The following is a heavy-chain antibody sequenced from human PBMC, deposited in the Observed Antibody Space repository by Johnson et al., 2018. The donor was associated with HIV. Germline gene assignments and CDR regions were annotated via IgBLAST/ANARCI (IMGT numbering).Heavy chain of an antibody. Sequence: EVQVLESGGGLVQPGGSLRLSCAASGFTFSSYWMSWVRQAPGKGLEWVANIKQGGSEKYYVDSVKGRFTISRDNAKNSLYLQMNSLRAEDTAVYYCARDRPDIVVVPGAIDAFDIWGQGTMVTVSS. CDR2: IKQGGSEK. D-gene: IGHD2-2*01. CDR3: ARDRPDIVVVPGAIDAFDI. V-gene: IGHV3-7*01. J-gene: IGHJ3*02. CDR1: GFTFSSYW.